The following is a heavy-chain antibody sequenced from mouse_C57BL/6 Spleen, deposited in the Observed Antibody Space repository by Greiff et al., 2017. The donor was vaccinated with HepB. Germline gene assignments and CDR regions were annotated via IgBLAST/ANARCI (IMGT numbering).Heavy chain of an antibody. CDR2: IHPSDSDT. CDR1: GYTFTSYW. Sequence: QVHVKQPGAELVKPGASVKVSCKASGYTFTSYWMHWVKQRPGQGLEWIGRIHPSDSDTNYNQKFKGKATLTVDKSSSTAYMQLSSLTSEDSAVYYCAIWGLPYAMDYWGQGTSVTVSS. D-gene: IGHD2-2*01. J-gene: IGHJ4*01. CDR3: AIWGLPYAMDY. V-gene: IGHV1-74*01.